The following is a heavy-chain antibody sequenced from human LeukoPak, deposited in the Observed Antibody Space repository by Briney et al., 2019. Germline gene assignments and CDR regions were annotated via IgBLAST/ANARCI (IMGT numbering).Heavy chain of an antibody. CDR1: GGSFSGYY. CDR2: INHSGST. CDR3: ARGCRGSTSCYAFDY. V-gene: IGHV4-34*01. J-gene: IGHJ4*02. D-gene: IGHD2-2*01. Sequence: SETLSLTCAVYGGSFSGYYRSWIRQPPGKGLEWIGEINHSGSTNYNPSLKSRVTISVDTSKNQFSLKLSSVTAADTAVYYCARGCRGSTSCYAFDYWGQGTLVTVSS.